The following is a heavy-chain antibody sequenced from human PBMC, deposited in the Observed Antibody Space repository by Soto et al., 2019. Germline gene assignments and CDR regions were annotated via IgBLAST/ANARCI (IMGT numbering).Heavy chain of an antibody. D-gene: IGHD2-2*01. CDR2: INAGNGNT. CDR3: AREMPRIWYQLLNSPLSYYYGMDV. Sequence: GASVKVSCKASGYTFTSYAMHWVRQAPGQRLEWMGWINAGNGNTKYSQKFQGRATITRDTSASTAYMELSSLRSEDTAVYYCAREMPRIWYQLLNSPLSYYYGMDVWGQGTTVTVSS. V-gene: IGHV1-3*01. J-gene: IGHJ6*02. CDR1: GYTFTSYA.